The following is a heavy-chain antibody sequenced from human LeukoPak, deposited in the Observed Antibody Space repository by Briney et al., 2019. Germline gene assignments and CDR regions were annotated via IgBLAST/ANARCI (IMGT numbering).Heavy chain of an antibody. CDR1: GYTFTSYG. Sequence: ASVKVSCKASGYTFTSYGISWVRQAPGQGLEWMGWISAYNGNTNYAQKLQGRVTMTTDTSTSTAYMELRSLRSDDTAVYYCARFDAYGDYVDTWYFDLWGRGTLVTVSS. CDR3: ARFDAYGDYVDTWYFDL. CDR2: ISAYNGNT. V-gene: IGHV1-18*01. D-gene: IGHD4-17*01. J-gene: IGHJ2*01.